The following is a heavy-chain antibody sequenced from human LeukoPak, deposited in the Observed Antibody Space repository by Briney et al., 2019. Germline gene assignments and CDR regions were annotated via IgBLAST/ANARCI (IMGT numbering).Heavy chain of an antibody. D-gene: IGHD3-10*01. V-gene: IGHV4-31*03. CDR3: ATLNSGSYPS. Sequence: SETLSLTCTVSGGSISSGGYYWSWIRQHPGKGLEWIGYIYYSGSTYYNPSLKSRVTISVDTSKNQFSLKLSSVTAADTAVYYCATLNSGSYPSWGQGTLVTVSS. CDR1: GGSISSGGYY. J-gene: IGHJ4*02. CDR2: IYYSGST.